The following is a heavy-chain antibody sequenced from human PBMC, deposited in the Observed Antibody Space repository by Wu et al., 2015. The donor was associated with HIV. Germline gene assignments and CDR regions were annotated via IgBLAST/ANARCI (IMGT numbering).Heavy chain of an antibody. J-gene: IGHJ1*01. Sequence: QVRLVQSGAEVKKPGSSVKVSCRASGGTFTNNAVSWVRLAPGQGLEWMARIIPMSGTTNYAQKFQGRVTITADESTSTAYMELSSLRSEDTAVYYCARAAHGYSSGWYEVGYFQHVGPGPPWSTVSS. V-gene: IGHV1-69*13. D-gene: IGHD6-19*01. CDR1: GGTFTNNA. CDR2: IIPMSGTT. CDR3: ARAAHGYSSGWYEVGYFQH.